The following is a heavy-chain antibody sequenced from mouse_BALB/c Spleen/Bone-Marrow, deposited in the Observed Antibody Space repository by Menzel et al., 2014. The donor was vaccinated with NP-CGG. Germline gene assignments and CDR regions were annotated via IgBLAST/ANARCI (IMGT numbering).Heavy chain of an antibody. D-gene: IGHD1-1*01. V-gene: IGHV1-15*01. CDR3: TRYGSRGY. Sequence: VQLQQSGAGLLRPGASVTLSCKASGYTFTGYEMHRVIQTPVHGLVWMGSIALATDSTVFNKTYKAKTSLTAHRSSNTASMDHRDMTSEYSAVYYCTRYGSRGYWCYGTL. J-gene: IGHJ3*02. CDR2: IALATDST. CDR1: GYTFTGYE.